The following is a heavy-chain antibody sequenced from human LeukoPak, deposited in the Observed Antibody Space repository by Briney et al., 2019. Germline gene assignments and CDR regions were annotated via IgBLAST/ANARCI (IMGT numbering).Heavy chain of an antibody. V-gene: IGHV3-30*02. CDR3: AKAGYSSGWYSPNAFDI. CDR2: IRYDGSNK. J-gene: IGHJ3*02. D-gene: IGHD6-19*01. CDR1: GFTFSSYG. Sequence: PGGSLRLSCAASGFTFSSYGMHWVRHAPGKGLEWVAFIRYDGSNKYYADSVKGRFTISRDNSKNTLYLQMNSLRAEDTAVYYCAKAGYSSGWYSPNAFDIWGQGTMVTVSS.